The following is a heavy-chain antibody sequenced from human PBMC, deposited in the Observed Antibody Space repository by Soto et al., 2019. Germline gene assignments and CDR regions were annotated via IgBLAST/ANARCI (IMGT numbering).Heavy chain of an antibody. V-gene: IGHV1-69*01. CDR1: GGTFSSYA. J-gene: IGHJ6*02. CDR2: IIPIFGTA. Sequence: QVQLVQSGAEVKKPGSSVKVSCKASGGTFSSYAISWVRQAPGQGLEWMGGIIPIFGTANYAQKFQGRVKITAEESTSTAYMELSRLRSEDTAVYYCERGTGGTSSLLYYSYGMAVSGQGTTVTVSS. D-gene: IGHD2-8*02. CDR3: ERGTGGTSSLLYYSYGMAV.